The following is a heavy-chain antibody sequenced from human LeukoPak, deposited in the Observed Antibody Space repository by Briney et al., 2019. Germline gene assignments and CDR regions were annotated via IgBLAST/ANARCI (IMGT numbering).Heavy chain of an antibody. J-gene: IGHJ6*03. CDR2: IYYSGST. Sequence: PSETLSLTCTVSGGSISSYYWSWIRQPPGKGLEWIGYIYYSGSTNCNPSLKRRVTISVDTSKNQFSLKLSSVTAADTAVYYCARTTEGYCRGRSCYSYYYYMDVWGKGTTVTVSS. V-gene: IGHV4-59*01. CDR3: ARTTEGYCRGRSCYSYYYYMDV. D-gene: IGHD2-15*01. CDR1: GGSISSYY.